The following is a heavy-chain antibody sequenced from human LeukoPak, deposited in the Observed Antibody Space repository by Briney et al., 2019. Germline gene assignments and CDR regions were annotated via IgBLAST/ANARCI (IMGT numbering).Heavy chain of an antibody. Sequence: GRSLRLSCAASGFTFDDYAMPWVRQAPGKGLEWVSGVTWNSGIIVYADSVRGRFTISRDNARNSLFLEMTSLRGDDTALYYCAKGKRSGLVYSAIDYWGQGTLVSVSS. CDR1: GFTFDDYA. CDR3: AKGKRSGLVYSAIDY. CDR2: VTWNSGII. V-gene: IGHV3-9*01. J-gene: IGHJ4*02. D-gene: IGHD3/OR15-3a*01.